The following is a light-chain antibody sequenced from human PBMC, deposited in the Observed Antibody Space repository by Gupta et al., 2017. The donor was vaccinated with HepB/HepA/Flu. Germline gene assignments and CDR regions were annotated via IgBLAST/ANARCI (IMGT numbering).Light chain of an antibody. Sequence: IQMTHSPSSLSASVGDRVTITCRASQSISNYLNWYQQKPGKAPKLLIYAASSLQSGVPSRFSGSGFGTDFTLTISSLQPEDFATYYCQQSDSSPRTFGQGTKVEIK. CDR1: QSISNY. CDR2: AAS. V-gene: IGKV1-39*01. CDR3: QQSDSSPRT. J-gene: IGKJ1*01.